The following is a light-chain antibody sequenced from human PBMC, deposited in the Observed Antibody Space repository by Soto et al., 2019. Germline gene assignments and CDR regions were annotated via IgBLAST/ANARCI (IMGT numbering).Light chain of an antibody. CDR1: QSIASSY. Sequence: EIVLTQSPGTLSLSPGERATLSCRASQSIASSYLAWYQQKPGQPPRLLLYRTFNRATGIPDRFSGSGSGTEFTLTISSLQSGDFAVYYCQQYNRWPFTFGPGTKVDIK. CDR3: QQYNRWPFT. J-gene: IGKJ3*01. CDR2: RTF. V-gene: IGKV3D-15*01.